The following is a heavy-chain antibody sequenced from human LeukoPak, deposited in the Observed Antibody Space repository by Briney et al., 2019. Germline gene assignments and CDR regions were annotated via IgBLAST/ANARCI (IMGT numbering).Heavy chain of an antibody. Sequence: SETLSLTCTVSGGSISSGSYYWSCIRQPAGKGLEWIGRIYTSGSTNYNPSLKSRVTISVDTSKNQFSLKLNSVTAADTAVYYCARADYDILTGFLTHPFDYWGQGTLVTVSS. CDR3: ARADYDILTGFLTHPFDY. CDR2: IYTSGST. V-gene: IGHV4-61*02. CDR1: GGSISSGSYY. D-gene: IGHD3-9*01. J-gene: IGHJ4*02.